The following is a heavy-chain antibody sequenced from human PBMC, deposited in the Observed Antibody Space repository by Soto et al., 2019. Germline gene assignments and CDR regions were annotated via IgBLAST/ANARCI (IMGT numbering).Heavy chain of an antibody. CDR1: GFTFSSYG. J-gene: IGHJ5*02. V-gene: IGHV3-33*01. CDR3: ARDVVAADDNWFDP. Sequence: QVQLVESGGGVVQPGRSLRLSCAASGFTFSSYGMHWVRQAPGKGLEWVAVIWYDGSNKYYADSGKGRFTISRDNSKNTLYLQMNSLRAEDTAVYYCARDVVAADDNWFDPWGQGTLVTVSS. D-gene: IGHD6-13*01. CDR2: IWYDGSNK.